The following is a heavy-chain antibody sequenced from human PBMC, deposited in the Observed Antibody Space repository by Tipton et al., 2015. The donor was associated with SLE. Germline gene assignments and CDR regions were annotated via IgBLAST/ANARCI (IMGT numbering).Heavy chain of an antibody. D-gene: IGHD3-10*01. Sequence: TLSLTCAVSGGSISSSNWWSWVRQPPGKGLEWIGEIYHSGSTNYNPSLKSRVTISVDKSKNQFSLKLSSVTAADTAVYYCAREAVMVRGVSDASDIWGQGTMVTVSS. CDR1: GGSISSSNW. V-gene: IGHV4-4*02. CDR2: IYHSGST. J-gene: IGHJ3*02. CDR3: AREAVMVRGVSDASDI.